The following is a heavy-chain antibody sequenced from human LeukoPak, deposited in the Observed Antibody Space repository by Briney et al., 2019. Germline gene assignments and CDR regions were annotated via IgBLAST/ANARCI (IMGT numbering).Heavy chain of an antibody. V-gene: IGHV1-2*02. CDR2: INPNSGST. D-gene: IGHD6-19*01. Sequence: ASVKVSCKASGYTFTGYYMHWVRQAPGQGLEWMGWINPNSGSTNYAQKFQGRVTMTRNTSISTAYMELSSLRSEDTAVYYCARLFSPNKQWLVMDDAFDIWGQGTMVTVSS. J-gene: IGHJ3*02. CDR3: ARLFSPNKQWLVMDDAFDI. CDR1: GYTFTGYY.